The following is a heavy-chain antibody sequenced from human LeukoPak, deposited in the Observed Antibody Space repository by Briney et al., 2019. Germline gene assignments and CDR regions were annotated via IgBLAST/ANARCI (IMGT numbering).Heavy chain of an antibody. CDR2: MNPNSGNT. D-gene: IGHD2-8*01. CDR1: GYTFTSYD. J-gene: IGHJ4*02. V-gene: IGHV1-8*01. CDR3: ARDSCTNGVCYTSRFGY. Sequence: ASVKVSCKASGYTFTSYDINWVRQATGQGLEWMGWMNPNSGNTGYAQKFQGRVTMTRDTSISTAYMELSRLRSDDTAVYYCARDSCTNGVCYTSRFGYWGQGTLVTVSS.